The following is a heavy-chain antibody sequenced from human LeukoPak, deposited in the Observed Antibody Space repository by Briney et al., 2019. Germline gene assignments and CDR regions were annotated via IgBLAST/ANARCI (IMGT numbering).Heavy chain of an antibody. Sequence: PSETLSLTCTVSGGSISSSSYYWGWIRQPPGKGLGWIGSIYYSGSTYYNPSLKSRVTISVDTSKNQFSLKLSSVTAADTAVYYCARGPRPWLHRAPHAFDIWGQGTMVTVSS. J-gene: IGHJ3*02. D-gene: IGHD3-9*01. CDR3: ARGPRPWLHRAPHAFDI. V-gene: IGHV4-39*07. CDR1: GGSISSSSYY. CDR2: IYYSGST.